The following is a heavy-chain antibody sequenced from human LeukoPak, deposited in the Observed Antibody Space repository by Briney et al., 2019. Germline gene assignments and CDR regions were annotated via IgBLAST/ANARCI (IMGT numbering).Heavy chain of an antibody. D-gene: IGHD3-10*01. V-gene: IGHV3-23*01. J-gene: IGHJ6*03. CDR2: ISGSGGST. Sequence: PGGSLRLSCAASGFTFSSYAMSWVRQAPGKGLEWVSAISGSGGSTYYADSVKGRFTISRDNSKNTLYLQINSLRAEDTAVYYCAKDLRDRGSGSSRDYYYYYYMDVWGKGTTVTVSS. CDR1: GFTFSSYA. CDR3: AKDLRDRGSGSSRDYYYYYYMDV.